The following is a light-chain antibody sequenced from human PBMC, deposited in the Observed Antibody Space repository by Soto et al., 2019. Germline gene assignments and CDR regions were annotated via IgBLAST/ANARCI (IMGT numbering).Light chain of an antibody. CDR1: QSVSNTY. CDR2: GAS. J-gene: IGKJ4*01. CDR3: QHYGGSPLT. Sequence: IVLTQSPGTLSLSPGERGTLSCRASQSVSNTYLAWYQQKSGQAPGLLIYGASSRATGIPDRFSGSGSGTDFTLTISRMEPEDFAVYYCQHYGGSPLTFGGGTKVEIK. V-gene: IGKV3-20*01.